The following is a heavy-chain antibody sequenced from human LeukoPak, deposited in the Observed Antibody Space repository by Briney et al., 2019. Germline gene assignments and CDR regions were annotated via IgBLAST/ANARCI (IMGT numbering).Heavy chain of an antibody. D-gene: IGHD4-17*01. CDR2: IRYDGSNK. V-gene: IGHV3-30*02. CDR1: GFTFSSYG. Sequence: GGSLRLSCAASGFTFSSYGMHWVRQAPGKGLEWVAFIRYDGSNKYYADSVKGRFTISRDNSKNTLYLQMNSLRAEDTAVYYCTRGGADYGDYDRFFEYWGQGTLVTVSS. CDR3: TRGGADYGDYDRFFEY. J-gene: IGHJ4*02.